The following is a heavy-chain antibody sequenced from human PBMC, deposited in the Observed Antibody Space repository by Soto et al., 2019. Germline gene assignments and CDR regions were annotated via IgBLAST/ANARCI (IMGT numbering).Heavy chain of an antibody. D-gene: IGHD1-26*01. CDR1: GFTFSSYW. V-gene: IGHV3-74*01. CDR2: INSDGSST. CDR3: ARDPELTYYYYGMDV. J-gene: IGHJ6*02. Sequence: PGGSLRLSCAASGFTFSSYWMHWVRQAPGKGLVWVSRINSDGSSTSYADSVKGRFTISRDNAKNTLYLQMNSLGAEDTAVYYCARDPELTYYYYGMDVWGQGTTVTVSS.